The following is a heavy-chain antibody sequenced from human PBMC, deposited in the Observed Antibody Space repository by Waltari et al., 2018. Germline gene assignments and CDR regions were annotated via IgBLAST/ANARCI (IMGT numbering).Heavy chain of an antibody. CDR3: VRGPRVAAAGLDY. CDR2: VDPEEGET. D-gene: IGHD6-13*01. Sequence: EAQLVQSGAEVKKPGATVKISCKGSRYTFTDYYIHWVQQAPEKGLDWMGHVDPEEGETVYAEKFQGRVTISADTSTDTTHMELSSLRSEDTAVYYCVRGPRVAAAGLDYWGQGTLVTVSS. J-gene: IGHJ4*02. V-gene: IGHV1-69-2*01. CDR1: RYTFTDYY.